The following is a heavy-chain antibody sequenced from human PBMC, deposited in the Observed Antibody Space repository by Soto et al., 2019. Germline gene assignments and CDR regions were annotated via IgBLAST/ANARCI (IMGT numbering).Heavy chain of an antibody. CDR2: INHSGST. J-gene: IGHJ4*02. D-gene: IGHD3-16*02. CDR3: ARVLTSHDYVWGSYRYPYYFDY. CDR1: GDSLHSCY. Sequence: SETLSLTCVVSGDSLHSCYWNWFRQPPGKRKKGIGEINHSGSTNYNPSLKSRVTISVDTSKNQFSLKLSSVTAADTAVYFCARVLTSHDYVWGSYRYPYYFDYWGQGTLVTVSS. V-gene: IGHV4-34*01.